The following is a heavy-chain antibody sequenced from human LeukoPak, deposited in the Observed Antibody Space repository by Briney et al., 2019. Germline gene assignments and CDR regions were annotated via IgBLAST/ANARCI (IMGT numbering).Heavy chain of an antibody. D-gene: IGHD6-13*01. CDR1: GYTFTSYG. Sequence: ASVKVSCKASGYTFTSYGISWVRQAPGQGLEWMGWISAYNGNTNYAQKLQGRVTMTTDTSTGTAYMELRSLRSDDTAVYYCARDLQWGAAVIESDYWGQGTLVTVSS. J-gene: IGHJ4*02. V-gene: IGHV1-18*01. CDR2: ISAYNGNT. CDR3: ARDLQWGAAVIESDY.